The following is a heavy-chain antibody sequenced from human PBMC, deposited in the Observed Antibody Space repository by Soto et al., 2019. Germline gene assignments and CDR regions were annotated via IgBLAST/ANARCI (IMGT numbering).Heavy chain of an antibody. Sequence: PGGSLRLSCTASGFTFNTYRMHWVRQAPGKGLEWVAVIWYDGSNKYYLDSVKGRFTISRDNSKNTLYLQMNSLRAEDTAVYYCAKDSYGGEAVAGFYYYYGMDVWGQGTTVTVSS. V-gene: IGHV3-30*02. CDR1: GFTFNTYR. CDR3: AKDSYGGEAVAGFYYYYGMDV. CDR2: IWYDGSNK. J-gene: IGHJ6*02. D-gene: IGHD6-19*01.